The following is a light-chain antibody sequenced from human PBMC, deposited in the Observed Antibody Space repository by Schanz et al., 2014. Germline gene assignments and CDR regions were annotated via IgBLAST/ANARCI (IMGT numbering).Light chain of an antibody. J-gene: IGKJ1*01. Sequence: EIVMTQSPATLSVSPGERATLSCRASQSLSSDYLAWYQQRPGQAPRLLIYGASTRATGIPDRFSGSGSGTGSGTDFTLTISRLEPEDFAMYYCQQYGSSFWTFGQGTKVEI. V-gene: IGKV3-20*01. CDR1: QSLSSDY. CDR2: GAS. CDR3: QQYGSSFWT.